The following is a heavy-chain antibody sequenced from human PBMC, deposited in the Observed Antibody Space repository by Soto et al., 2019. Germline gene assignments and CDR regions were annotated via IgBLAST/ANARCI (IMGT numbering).Heavy chain of an antibody. CDR1: GGTFSSYT. CDR2: IIPILGIA. CDR3: AEHGSSGYFQH. J-gene: IGHJ1*01. D-gene: IGHD1-26*01. V-gene: IGHV1-69*02. Sequence: QGQLVQSGAEVKKPGSSVKVSCKASGGTFSSYTISWVRQAPGQGLEWMGRIIPILGIANYAQKFQGRVTITADKSTSTAYMELSSLRSEDTAVYYCAEHGSSGYFQHWGQGTLVTVSS.